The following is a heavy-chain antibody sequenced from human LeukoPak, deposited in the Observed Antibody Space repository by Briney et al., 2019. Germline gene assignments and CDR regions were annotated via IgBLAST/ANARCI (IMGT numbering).Heavy chain of an antibody. V-gene: IGHV4-59*07. CDR1: GGSISGYY. CDR2: IYYSGST. J-gene: IGHJ4*02. Sequence: SDTLSLTCTDSGGSISGYYWSWIRQPPGKGLEGMGYIYYSGSTNYNPSLKGRITISVDTSKNQFSLKVNSVTAADTAVYYCARARYYYDKSDSYRYCFDYWGQGTLVTVSS. CDR3: ARARYYYDKSDSYRYCFDY. D-gene: IGHD3-22*01.